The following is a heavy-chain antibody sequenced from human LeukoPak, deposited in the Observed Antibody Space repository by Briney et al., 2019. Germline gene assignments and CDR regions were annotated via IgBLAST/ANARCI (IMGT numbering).Heavy chain of an antibody. CDR2: ITSSSSTI. D-gene: IGHD3-10*01. J-gene: IGHJ4*02. Sequence: GGSLRLSCAASGFTFSAYAMNWVRQAPGKGLEWVSYITSSSSTIYYADSVKGRFTISRDDAKNSLYLQLNSLRAEDTAVYCCARDRVTMVRGVNYYFDYWGQGTLVTVSS. CDR3: ARDRVTMVRGVNYYFDY. V-gene: IGHV3-48*01. CDR1: GFTFSAYA.